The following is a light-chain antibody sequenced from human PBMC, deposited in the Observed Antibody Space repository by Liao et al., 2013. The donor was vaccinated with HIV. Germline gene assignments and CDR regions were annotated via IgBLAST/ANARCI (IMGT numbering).Light chain of an antibody. CDR3: QVWGSSSDHPV. CDR1: NIGSKS. V-gene: IGLV3-21*04. J-gene: IGLJ1*01. CDR2: HGI. Sequence: SYVLTQPPSVSVAPGKTARITCGGNNIGSKSVHWYQQKPGQAPVLVIFHGIDRPSGIPERFSGSNSGNTATLTISRVEAGDEADYYCQVWGSSSDHPVFGTGTKVTVL.